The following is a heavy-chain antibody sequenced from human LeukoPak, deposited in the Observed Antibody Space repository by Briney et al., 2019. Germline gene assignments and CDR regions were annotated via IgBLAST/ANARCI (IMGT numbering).Heavy chain of an antibody. Sequence: ASVKVSCKASGYTFTAYYMHWVRQAPGQGLEWMGCINPNRGGTNYAQKFQGRVTMTRDTSISTAYMALSRLRSDDTAVYYCARDLHYYGSGSYYTLDYWGQGTLVTVSS. V-gene: IGHV1-2*02. J-gene: IGHJ4*02. CDR3: ARDLHYYGSGSYYTLDY. CDR2: INPNRGGT. D-gene: IGHD3-10*01. CDR1: GYTFTAYY.